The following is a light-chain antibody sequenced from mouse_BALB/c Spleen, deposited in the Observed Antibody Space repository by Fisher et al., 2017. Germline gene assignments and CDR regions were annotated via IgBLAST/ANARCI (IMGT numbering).Light chain of an antibody. CDR2: STS. V-gene: IGKV4-57-1*01. Sequence: DIVLTQSPAIMSASPGEKVTMTCRASSSVSSSYLHWYQQKSGASPKLWIYSTSNLASGVPVRFSGSGSGTSYSLTISSMEAEDAASYFCHQWSSYPPTFGSGTKLEIK. CDR3: HQWSSYPPT. J-gene: IGKJ4*01. CDR1: SSVSSSY.